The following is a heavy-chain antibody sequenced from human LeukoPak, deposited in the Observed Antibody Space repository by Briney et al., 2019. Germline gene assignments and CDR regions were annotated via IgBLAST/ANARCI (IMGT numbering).Heavy chain of an antibody. D-gene: IGHD1-1*01. Sequence: GGALRLSCAASGFTVSDIYMTWVRQAPGKGLEWVAVIYSGDYPNAYAADSVNVRFTISRDISKNTLNLQMNSLKAEDTAVYYCAKSQASPPNYYFANWGPGTLVSVSS. CDR1: GFTVSDIY. V-gene: IGHV3-66*01. CDR2: IYSGDYPNA. CDR3: AKSQASPPNYYFAN. J-gene: IGHJ4*02.